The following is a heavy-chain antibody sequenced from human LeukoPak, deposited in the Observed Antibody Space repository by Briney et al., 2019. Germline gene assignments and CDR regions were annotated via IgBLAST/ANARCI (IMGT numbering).Heavy chain of an antibody. V-gene: IGHV3-23*01. CDR3: AKDRAGSPFRY. Sequence: GGSLRLSCAASGFTFSSYSMNWVRQAPGKGLEWVSVISGSGGRTYYADSVKGRFTISRDNSKNTLYLQMNSLRAEDTAVYYCAKDRAGSPFRYWGQGTLVTVSS. CDR2: ISGSGGRT. J-gene: IGHJ4*02. D-gene: IGHD6-19*01. CDR1: GFTFSSYS.